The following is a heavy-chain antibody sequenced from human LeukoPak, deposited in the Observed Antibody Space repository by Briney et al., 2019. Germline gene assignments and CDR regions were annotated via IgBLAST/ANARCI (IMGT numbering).Heavy chain of an antibody. Sequence: SVKVSCKASGGTFSSYAISWVGQAPGQGREWMGRIIPIFGTANYAQKFQGRVTITTDESTSTAYMELSSLRSEDTAVYYCARGSRQWLVRLDYWGQGTLVTVSS. J-gene: IGHJ4*02. CDR1: GGTFSSYA. CDR3: ARGSRQWLVRLDY. CDR2: IIPIFGTA. V-gene: IGHV1-69*05. D-gene: IGHD6-19*01.